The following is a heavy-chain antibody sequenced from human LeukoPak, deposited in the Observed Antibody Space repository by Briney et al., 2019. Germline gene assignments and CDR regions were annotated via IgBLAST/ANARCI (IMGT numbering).Heavy chain of an antibody. V-gene: IGHV3-23*01. CDR2: INYSGGGT. CDR3: DGADF. CDR1: GFTFSTYS. Sequence: GGSLRLSCAASGFTFSTYSMNWARQAPGKGLEWVSTINYSGGGTYYADSVKGRFTISRDNSKNTLYLQMNSLRADDMAVYYCDGADFWGQGTLVTVSS. J-gene: IGHJ4*02.